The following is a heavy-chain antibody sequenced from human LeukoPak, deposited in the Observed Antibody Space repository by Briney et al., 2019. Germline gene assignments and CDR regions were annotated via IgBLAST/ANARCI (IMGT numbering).Heavy chain of an antibody. V-gene: IGHV3-23*01. D-gene: IGHD3-22*01. CDR3: ARGRYYDNSVYYYFDY. CDR1: VFTFSSYA. J-gene: IGHJ4*02. Sequence: GGSLRLSCAASVFTFSSYAMSWVRQAPGMGLAWVSAISGSGGSTYYADSVKGRFTISRDTSKNTLYLQMNSLRAEDTAVYYCARGRYYDNSVYYYFDYWGQGTLVTVSS. CDR2: ISGSGGST.